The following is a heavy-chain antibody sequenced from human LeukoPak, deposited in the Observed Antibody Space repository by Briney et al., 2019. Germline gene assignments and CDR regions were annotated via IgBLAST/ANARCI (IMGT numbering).Heavy chain of an antibody. D-gene: IGHD1-26*01. CDR2: INPNSGGT. Sequence: ASVKVSCKASGYTFTDHYMHWVRQAPGQGLEWMGWINPNSGGTNSAQNFQGRVTMTRDTSISTAYMELSRLTSDDTAVYYCARDQWELTYWGQGTLVTVSS. CDR1: GYTFTDHY. V-gene: IGHV1-2*02. J-gene: IGHJ4*02. CDR3: ARDQWELTY.